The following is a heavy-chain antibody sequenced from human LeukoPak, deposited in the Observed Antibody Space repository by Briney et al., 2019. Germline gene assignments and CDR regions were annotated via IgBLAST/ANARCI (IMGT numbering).Heavy chain of an antibody. CDR3: ARDRDYDGVGNWFDP. CDR2: TYYRSKWYN. D-gene: IGHD3-10*01. J-gene: IGHJ5*02. Sequence: SQTLSLTCAISGDSVSSNSAAWNWTRQSPSRGLEWLGWTYYRSKWYNDYAVSAKSRITINPDTSKNQCSLQLNSVTPEDTAVYYCARDRDYDGVGNWFDPWGQGTLVTVSS. V-gene: IGHV6-1*01. CDR1: GDSVSSNSAA.